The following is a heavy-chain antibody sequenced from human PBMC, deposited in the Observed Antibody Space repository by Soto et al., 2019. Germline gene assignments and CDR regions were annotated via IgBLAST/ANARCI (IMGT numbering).Heavy chain of an antibody. CDR3: AKDTLAAAGEVPFFDY. CDR2: ISWDGGST. J-gene: IGHJ4*02. D-gene: IGHD6-13*01. Sequence: ESGGVVVQPGGSLRLSCAASGFTFDDYTMHWVRQAPGKGLEWVSLISWDGGSTYYADSVKGRFTISRDNSKNSLYLQMNSLRTEDTALYYCAKDTLAAAGEVPFFDYWGQGTLVTVSS. V-gene: IGHV3-43*01. CDR1: GFTFDDYT.